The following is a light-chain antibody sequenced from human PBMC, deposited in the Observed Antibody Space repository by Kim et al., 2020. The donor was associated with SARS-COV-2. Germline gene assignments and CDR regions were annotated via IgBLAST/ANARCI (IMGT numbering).Light chain of an antibody. V-gene: IGKV1-39*01. CDR3: QQSYGTPFT. CDR2: AAS. CDR1: QSIKIY. Sequence: DIQMTQSPSSLAASVGDRVTITCRASQSIKIYLDWYQQKPGKAPKLLIYAASSLQSGVPSRFRGSGSGTDFTLTISSLQPEDFATYYCQQSYGTPFTFGPGTKLEI. J-gene: IGKJ3*01.